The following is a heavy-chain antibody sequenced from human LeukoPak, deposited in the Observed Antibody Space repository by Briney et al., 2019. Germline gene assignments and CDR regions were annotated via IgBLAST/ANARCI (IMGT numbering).Heavy chain of an antibody. CDR2: IYYSGST. CDR3: ARQASLLLWFGEQAFDI. CDR1: GGSISSSSYY. V-gene: IGHV4-39*01. Sequence: SETLSLTCTVSGGSISSSSYYWGWIRQPPGKGLEWIGSIYYSGSTYYNPSLKSRVTISVDTSKNQFSLKLSSVTAADTAVYYCARQASLLLWFGEQAFDIWGQGTMVTVSS. D-gene: IGHD3-10*01. J-gene: IGHJ3*02.